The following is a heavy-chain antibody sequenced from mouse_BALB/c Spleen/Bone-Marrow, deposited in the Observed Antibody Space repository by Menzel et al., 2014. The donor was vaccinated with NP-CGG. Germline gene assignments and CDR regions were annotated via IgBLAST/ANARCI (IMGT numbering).Heavy chain of an antibody. CDR2: IAPGSGST. CDR1: GYTFTSYW. V-gene: IGHV1S41*01. CDR3: ARFPIYYGNYGAMDY. Sequence: DLVKPGASVKLSCKASGYTFTSYWINWIKQRPGQGPEWIGRIAPGSGSTYYNEMFKGKATLTVDTSSSTAYIQLSSLSSEDSAVYFCARFPIYYGNYGAMDYWGQGTSVTVPS. D-gene: IGHD2-1*01. J-gene: IGHJ4*01.